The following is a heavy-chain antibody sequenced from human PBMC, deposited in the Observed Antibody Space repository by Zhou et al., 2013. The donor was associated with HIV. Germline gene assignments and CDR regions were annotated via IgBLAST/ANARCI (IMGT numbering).Heavy chain of an antibody. D-gene: IGHD3-22*01. CDR1: GGTFSSYA. Sequence: QVQLVQSGAEVKKPGSSVKVSCKASGGTFSSYAISWVRQAPGQGLEWMGGIIPIFGTANYAQKFQGRVTITTDESTSTAYMELSSLRSEDTAVYYCARESFYDSSGYQHLARGTDAFDIWGQGTMVTVSS. V-gene: IGHV1-69*05. J-gene: IGHJ3*02. CDR2: IIPIFGTA. CDR3: ARESFYDSSGYQHLARGTDAFDI.